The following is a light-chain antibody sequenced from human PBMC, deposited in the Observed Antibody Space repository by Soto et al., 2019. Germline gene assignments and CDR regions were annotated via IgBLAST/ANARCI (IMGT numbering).Light chain of an antibody. Sequence: AIQMTQSPSSLSASVGDRVTITCRASQDIRHDLGWYQQKPGKAPKLLIYAASSLHSGVPSRFSGSGSCTDFTLTISSLQPEYFATYYCLQDYNYPRTFGQGTKVEIK. CDR3: LQDYNYPRT. V-gene: IGKV1-6*01. J-gene: IGKJ1*01. CDR1: QDIRHD. CDR2: AAS.